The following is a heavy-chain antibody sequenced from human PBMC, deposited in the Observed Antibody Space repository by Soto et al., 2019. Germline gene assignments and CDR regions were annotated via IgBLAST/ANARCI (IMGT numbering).Heavy chain of an antibody. CDR1: GFTFSSYG. J-gene: IGHJ4*02. Sequence: QVQLVESGGGVVQPGRSLRLSCAASGFTFSSYGMHWVRQAPGKGLEWVAVISYDGSNKYYADSVKGRFTISRDNSKNPLLLQMNSLRAEDTGVYYCAKGAYYYDSSGYYMDYWGQGTLVTVSS. CDR2: ISYDGSNK. CDR3: AKGAYYYDSSGYYMDY. D-gene: IGHD3-22*01. V-gene: IGHV3-30*18.